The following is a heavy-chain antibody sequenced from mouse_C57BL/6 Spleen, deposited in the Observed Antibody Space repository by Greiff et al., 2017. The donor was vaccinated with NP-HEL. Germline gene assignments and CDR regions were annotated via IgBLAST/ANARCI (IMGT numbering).Heavy chain of an antibody. CDR2: IDPNSGGT. CDR1: GYTFTSYW. CDR3: AREGITTVVDDWYFDV. J-gene: IGHJ1*03. Sequence: QVQLQQPGAELVKPGASVKLSCKASGYTFTSYWMHWVKQRPGRGLEWIGRIDPNSGGTKYNEKFKSKATLTVDKPSSTAYMQLSSLTSEDSAVYYCAREGITTVVDDWYFDVWGTGTTVTVSS. D-gene: IGHD1-1*01. V-gene: IGHV1-72*01.